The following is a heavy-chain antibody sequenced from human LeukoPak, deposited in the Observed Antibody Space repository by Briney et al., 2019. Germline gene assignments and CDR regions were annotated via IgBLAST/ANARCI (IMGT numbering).Heavy chain of an antibody. V-gene: IGHV4-39*02. CDR1: GGSISSSSYY. CDR2: IYYSGST. J-gene: IGHJ5*02. CDR3: ARDDVRGFS. Sequence: PSETLSLTCTVSGGSISSSSYYWGWIRQPPGKGLEWIGSIYYSGSTYYNPSLKSRVTISVDTSKNQFSLKLSSVTAADTAVYYCARDDVRGFSWGQGTLVTVSS.